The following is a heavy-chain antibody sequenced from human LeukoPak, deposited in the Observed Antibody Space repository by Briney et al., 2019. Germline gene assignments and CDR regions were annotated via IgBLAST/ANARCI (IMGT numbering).Heavy chain of an antibody. V-gene: IGHV3-7*01. D-gene: IGHD6-13*01. Sequence: GGSLRLSCAASGFTFSNYWMTWVRQAPGKGLEWVANIKQDGSEKYYLDSVKGRFSISRDNAKNTVYLQMNSLRAEDTAVYFCAGSPKYSSSWFEYFQHWGQGTLVTVSS. CDR3: AGSPKYSSSWFEYFQH. CDR1: GFTFSNYW. CDR2: IKQDGSEK. J-gene: IGHJ1*01.